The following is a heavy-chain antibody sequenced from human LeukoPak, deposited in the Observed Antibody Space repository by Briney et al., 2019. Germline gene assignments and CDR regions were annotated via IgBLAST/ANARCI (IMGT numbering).Heavy chain of an antibody. CDR3: TRGASGWYEAAY. V-gene: IGHV1-46*01. CDR1: GYTLTSYY. D-gene: IGHD6-19*01. Sequence: ASVKVSCKASGYTLTSYYMHWVRQAPGQGLEWMGIIDPSDGSTIYAQKFQGRVTTTRDTSTSTVHMELSSLRSDDTAVYYCTRGASGWYEAAYWGQGTLATVSS. CDR2: IDPSDGST. J-gene: IGHJ4*02.